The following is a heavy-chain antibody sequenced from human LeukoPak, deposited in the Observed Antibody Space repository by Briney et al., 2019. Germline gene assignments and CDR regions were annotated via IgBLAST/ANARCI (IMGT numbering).Heavy chain of an antibody. CDR2: ISRSGSTK. J-gene: IGHJ4*02. D-gene: IGHD6-19*01. Sequence: GGSLRLSCAASGFTFSDYNMRWIRQAPGKGLEWVSSISRSGSTKYYADSVKGRFTISRDNSKNTLYLQMNSLRAEDTAVYYCARRAVAGQGGNFDYWGQGTLVTVSS. CDR1: GFTFSDYN. CDR3: ARRAVAGQGGNFDY. V-gene: IGHV3-11*04.